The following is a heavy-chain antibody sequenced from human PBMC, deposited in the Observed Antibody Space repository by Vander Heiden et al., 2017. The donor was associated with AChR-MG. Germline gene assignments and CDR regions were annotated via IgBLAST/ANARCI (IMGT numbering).Heavy chain of an antibody. V-gene: IGHV3-23*01. D-gene: IGHD3-3*01. Sequence: EVQLLESGGGLVQPGGSLRLSCAAPGFSFSSYAMGWVRQAPGKGLEWVSGISSSGGDTPYADSVKGRFTISRDNSKNTLYLQMNSLRAEDTAVYYCAKKNPGVAPFDYWGQGTLVTVSS. CDR2: ISSSGGDT. CDR3: AKKNPGVAPFDY. J-gene: IGHJ4*02. CDR1: GFSFSSYA.